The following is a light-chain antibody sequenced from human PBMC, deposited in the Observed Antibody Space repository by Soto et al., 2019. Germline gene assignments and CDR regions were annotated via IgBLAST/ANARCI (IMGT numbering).Light chain of an antibody. Sequence: QSVLTQPPSVSAAPGQKVTISCSGGSSNIGSNDVSWYQHVPGTAPKLLIYDNDKRPPGIPDRFSGSKSGTSATLGITGLQTGDDADYYCGTWDTSLSAPFVFGTGTKVTVL. CDR3: GTWDTSLSAPFV. CDR1: SSNIGSND. V-gene: IGLV1-51*01. CDR2: DND. J-gene: IGLJ1*01.